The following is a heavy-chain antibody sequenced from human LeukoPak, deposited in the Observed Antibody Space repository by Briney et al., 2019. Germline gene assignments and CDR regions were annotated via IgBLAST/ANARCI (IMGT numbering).Heavy chain of an antibody. CDR2: ISSSSSTI. CDR1: GFTFSSHS. CDR3: ARGAYYYED. Sequence: GGSLRLSCAASGFTFSSHSMNWVRQAPGKGLEWVSYISSSSSTIYYADSVKGRFTISRDNAKNSPYLQMNSLRAEDTAVYYCARGAYYYEDWGQGTLVTVSS. J-gene: IGHJ4*02. D-gene: IGHD3-22*01. V-gene: IGHV3-48*01.